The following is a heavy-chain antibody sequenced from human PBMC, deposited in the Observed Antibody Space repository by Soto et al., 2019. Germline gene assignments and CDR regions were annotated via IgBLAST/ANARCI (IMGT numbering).Heavy chain of an antibody. CDR1: GFSLSTSRVS. CDR2: IDWDDAK. V-gene: IGHV2-70*17. CDR3: VRMIFGRYGEYYFDY. D-gene: IGHD2-15*01. Sequence: SGPTLVNPTQTLTLTCTFSGFSLSTSRVSVTWIRQPPGKALEWLARIDWDDAKFFNTSLKTRLTVSKDTSKNQVVLTMTHMDPVDTATYYCVRMIFGRYGEYYFDYWGQGILVTGSS. J-gene: IGHJ4*02.